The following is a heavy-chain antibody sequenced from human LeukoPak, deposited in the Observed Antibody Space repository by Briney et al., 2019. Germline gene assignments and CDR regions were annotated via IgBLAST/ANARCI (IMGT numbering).Heavy chain of an antibody. D-gene: IGHD2-2*01. CDR1: GFTFSSYG. Sequence: GGSLRLSCAASGFTFSSYGMHWVRQAPGKGLEWVAVISYDGSNKYYADSVKGRFTISRDNSKNTLYLQMNSLRAEDAAVYYCAKETVSLTNDYWGQGTLVTVSS. J-gene: IGHJ4*02. CDR2: ISYDGSNK. V-gene: IGHV3-30*18. CDR3: AKETVSLTNDY.